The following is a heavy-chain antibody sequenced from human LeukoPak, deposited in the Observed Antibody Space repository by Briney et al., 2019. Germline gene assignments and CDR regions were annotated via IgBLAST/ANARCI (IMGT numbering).Heavy chain of an antibody. D-gene: IGHD3-3*01. Sequence: PSETLSLTCAVYGGSFSGYYWSWIRQPPGKGLEWIGEINHSGSTNYNPSLKSRVTISVDTSKNQFSLKLSSVTAADTAVYYCARHEGYITIFGVVPSPSFDYWGQGTLVTVSS. CDR2: INHSGST. CDR3: ARHEGYITIFGVVPSPSFDY. CDR1: GGSFSGYY. V-gene: IGHV4-34*01. J-gene: IGHJ4*02.